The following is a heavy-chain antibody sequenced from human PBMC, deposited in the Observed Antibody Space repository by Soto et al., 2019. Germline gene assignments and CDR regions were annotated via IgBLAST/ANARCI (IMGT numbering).Heavy chain of an antibody. CDR1: GFTFSNAW. V-gene: IGHV3-15*07. CDR2: IKSKTDGGTT. Sequence: PGGSLRLSSAASGFTFSNAWMNGVRQAPGKGLEWVGRIKSKTDGGTTDYAAPVKGRFTISRDDSKNTLYLQMNSLKTEDTAVYYCTTVYGDSLDDAFDIWGQGTMVTVSS. J-gene: IGHJ3*02. CDR3: TTVYGDSLDDAFDI. D-gene: IGHD4-17*01.